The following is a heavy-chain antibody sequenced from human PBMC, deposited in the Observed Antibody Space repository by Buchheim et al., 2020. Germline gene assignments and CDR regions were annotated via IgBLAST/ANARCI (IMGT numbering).Heavy chain of an antibody. CDR3: AKDLFVGYDFWSGYRGMDV. CDR1: GFTFSSYA. V-gene: IGHV3-23*01. CDR2: ISGSGGST. J-gene: IGHJ6*02. Sequence: EVQLLESGGGLVQPGGSLRLSCAASGFTFSSYAMSWVRQAPGKGLEWVSAISGSGGSTYYADSVKGRFTISRDNSKNTLYLQMNSLRAEDTAVYYCAKDLFVGYDFWSGYRGMDVWGQGTT. D-gene: IGHD3-3*01.